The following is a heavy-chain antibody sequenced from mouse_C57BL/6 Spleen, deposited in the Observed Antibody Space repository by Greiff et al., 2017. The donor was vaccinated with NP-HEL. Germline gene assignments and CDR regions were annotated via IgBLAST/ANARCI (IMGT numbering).Heavy chain of an antibody. J-gene: IGHJ4*01. V-gene: IGHV1-15*01. Sequence: QVQLQQSGAELVRPGASVTLSCKASGYTFTDYEMHWVKQTPVHGLEWIGAIDPETGGTAYNQKFKGKAILTADKSSSTAYMELRSLTSEDSAVYYCTRSLAYGVYYAMDYWGQGTSVTVSS. CDR3: TRSLAYGVYYAMDY. CDR1: GYTFTDYE. CDR2: IDPETGGT. D-gene: IGHD1-1*01.